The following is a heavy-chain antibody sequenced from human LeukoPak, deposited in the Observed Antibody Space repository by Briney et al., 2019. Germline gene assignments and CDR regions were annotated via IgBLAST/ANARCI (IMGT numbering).Heavy chain of an antibody. D-gene: IGHD6-19*01. J-gene: IGHJ3*02. CDR2: IYYSGST. CDR1: GGSISSYY. V-gene: IGHV4-59*01. Sequence: SETLSLTCTVSGGSISSYYWSWIRQPPGKGLEWIGYIYYSGSTNYNPSLKSRVTISVDTSKNQFSLKLSSVTAADTAVYYCTRGHLVGGWFKYDAFDIWGQGTMVTVSS. CDR3: TRGHLVGGWFKYDAFDI.